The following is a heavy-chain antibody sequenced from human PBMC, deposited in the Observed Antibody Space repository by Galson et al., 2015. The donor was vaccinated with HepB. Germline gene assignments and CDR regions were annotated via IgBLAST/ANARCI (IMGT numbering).Heavy chain of an antibody. J-gene: IGHJ4*02. Sequence: SVKVSCKASGGTFSSYAISWVRQAPGQGLEWMGGIIPIFGTANYAQKFQGRVTITADESTSTAYMELSSLRSEDTAVYYCARKIGGEAALDYWGQGTLVTVSS. D-gene: IGHD6-6*01. CDR3: ARKIGGEAALDY. V-gene: IGHV1-69*13. CDR2: IIPIFGTA. CDR1: GGTFSSYA.